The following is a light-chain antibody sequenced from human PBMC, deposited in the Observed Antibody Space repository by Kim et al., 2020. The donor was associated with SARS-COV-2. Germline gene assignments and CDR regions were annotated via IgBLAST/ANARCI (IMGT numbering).Light chain of an antibody. V-gene: IGKV1-16*02. J-gene: IGKJ2*01. CDR2: GAS. CDR3: QQYNDFPYT. CDR1: QDIRKN. Sequence: SASVGDRVTITCRASQDIRKNLAWFQQPPGKPPKSLIYGASTLLNGVPSKFSGSGSGTEFTLNITGLQPDDFAIYFCQQYNDFPYTFGQGTKLEIK.